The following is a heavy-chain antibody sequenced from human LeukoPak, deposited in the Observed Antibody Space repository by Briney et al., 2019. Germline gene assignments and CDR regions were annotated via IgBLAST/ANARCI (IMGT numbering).Heavy chain of an antibody. V-gene: IGHV1-2*04. Sequence: ASVKVSCKASGYTFTAFYMHWVRQAPGQGLEWMGWINPNSGGTNYAQKFQGWVTMTRDTSISTAYMELSRLRSDDTAVYYCARAHYGDYGGYYFDYWGQGTLVTFSS. CDR3: ARAHYGDYGGYYFDY. CDR1: GYTFTAFY. J-gene: IGHJ4*02. CDR2: INPNSGGT. D-gene: IGHD4-17*01.